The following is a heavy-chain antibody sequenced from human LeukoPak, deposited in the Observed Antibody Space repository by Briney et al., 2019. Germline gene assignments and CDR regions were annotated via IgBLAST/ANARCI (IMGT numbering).Heavy chain of an antibody. CDR2: IYYSGST. J-gene: IGHJ4*02. Sequence: SETLSLTCTVSGGSISSYYWSWIRQPPGKGLEWLGYIYYSGSTNYNPSLKGRVTISVDTSKNQFSLKLSSVTAADTAVYYCASSSGWQRGIDYWGQGTLVTVSS. D-gene: IGHD6-19*01. CDR3: ASSSGWQRGIDY. CDR1: GGSISSYY. V-gene: IGHV4-59*01.